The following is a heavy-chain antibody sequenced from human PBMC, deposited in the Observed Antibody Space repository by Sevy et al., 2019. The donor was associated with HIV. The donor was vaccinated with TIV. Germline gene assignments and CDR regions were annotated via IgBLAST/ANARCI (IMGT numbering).Heavy chain of an antibody. Sequence: GGSLRLSCATSGFTFNSYAMSWVRQAPGKGLEWVSTISTGGGITYYADSVKGRFSISRDNFNNTLFLQMNSLRADDTAMYYCAKDFLSPNYYGTQFDFWGQGTVVTVSS. J-gene: IGHJ4*02. D-gene: IGHD3-10*01. V-gene: IGHV3-23*01. CDR2: ISTGGGIT. CDR3: AKDFLSPNYYGTQFDF. CDR1: GFTFNSYA.